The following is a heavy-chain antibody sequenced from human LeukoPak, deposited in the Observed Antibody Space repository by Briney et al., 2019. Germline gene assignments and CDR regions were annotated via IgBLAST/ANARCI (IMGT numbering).Heavy chain of an antibody. D-gene: IGHD2-15*01. V-gene: IGHV1-2*02. CDR1: GYTLTGYD. CDR3: AKESGPRGDY. J-gene: IGHJ4*02. CDR2: INPNSGGT. Sequence: ASLTVSCTASGYTLTGYDMHWVRHGPGQGLEWMGWINPNSGGTNYAQKFQGRVTMTRDTSISTAYMEMSRLRSDETAVYYCAKESGPRGDYWGQGTLVTVSS.